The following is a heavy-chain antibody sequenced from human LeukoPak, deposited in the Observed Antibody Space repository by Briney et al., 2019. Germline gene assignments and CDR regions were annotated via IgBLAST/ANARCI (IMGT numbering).Heavy chain of an antibody. CDR3: ARHWELLEGDYYYYYMDV. V-gene: IGHV4-31*03. J-gene: IGHJ6*03. CDR1: GGSISSGGYY. Sequence: SETLSLTCTVSGGSISSGGYYWSWIRQHPGKGLEWIGYIYYSGSTYYNPSLKSRVTISVDTSKNQFSLKLSSVTAADTAVYYCARHWELLEGDYYYYYMDVWGKGTTVTVSS. D-gene: IGHD1-26*01. CDR2: IYYSGST.